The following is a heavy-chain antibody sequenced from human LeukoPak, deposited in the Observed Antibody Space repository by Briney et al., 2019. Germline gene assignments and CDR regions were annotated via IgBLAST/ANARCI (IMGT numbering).Heavy chain of an antibody. CDR2: IQQDGSDK. D-gene: IGHD1-26*01. CDR1: GFTFSSYG. J-gene: IGHJ4*02. CDR3: ARDRVGALDY. Sequence: PGRSLRLSCAASGFTFSSYGMHWVRQAPGKGLEWVANIQQDGSDKYYVDSVKGRFTISRDNAKNSLYLQMNNLRDEDTAVYYCARDRVGALDYWGQGTLVTVSS. V-gene: IGHV3-7*01.